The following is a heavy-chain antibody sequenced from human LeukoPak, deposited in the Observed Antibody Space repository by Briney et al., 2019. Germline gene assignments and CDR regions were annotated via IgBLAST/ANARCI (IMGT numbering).Heavy chain of an antibody. V-gene: IGHV4-4*02. Sequence: GSLRLSCAASGFTFSNAWMSWVRQAPGKGLEWIGEIYHSGSTNYNPSLKSRVTISVDKSKNQYSLKLSSVTAADTAVYYCARDPITFTMDVWGQGTTVTVSS. CDR1: GFTFSNAW. J-gene: IGHJ6*02. CDR3: ARDPITFTMDV. CDR2: IYHSGST. D-gene: IGHD3-3*02.